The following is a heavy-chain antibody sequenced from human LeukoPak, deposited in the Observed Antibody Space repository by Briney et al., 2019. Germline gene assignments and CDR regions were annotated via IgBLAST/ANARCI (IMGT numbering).Heavy chain of an antibody. V-gene: IGHV3-13*01. CDR1: GFTFSSYD. Sequence: GGSLRLSCAASGFTFSSYDMHWVRQATGKGLEWVSAIGTAGDTYYPGSVKGRFTISRENAKNSLYLQMNSLRAGDTAVYYCARAVAVAGSWAFDIWGQGTMVTVSS. CDR2: IGTAGDT. CDR3: ARAVAVAGSWAFDI. J-gene: IGHJ3*02. D-gene: IGHD6-19*01.